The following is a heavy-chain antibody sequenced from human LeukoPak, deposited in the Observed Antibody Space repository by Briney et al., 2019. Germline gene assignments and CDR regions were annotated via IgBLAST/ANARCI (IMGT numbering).Heavy chain of an antibody. CDR1: GYTFTSYD. Sequence: ASVKVSCKASGYTFTSYDFNWLRQATGQGPEWMGWMNPNSGATGYAQKFQGRVTMTRSASINTAYMELTNLRSEDTAVYYCARVVSGPYDFWSGYPYYYYGMDVWGQGTTVTVSS. CDR3: ARVVSGPYDFWSGYPYYYYGMDV. J-gene: IGHJ6*02. D-gene: IGHD3-3*01. V-gene: IGHV1-8*01. CDR2: MNPNSGAT.